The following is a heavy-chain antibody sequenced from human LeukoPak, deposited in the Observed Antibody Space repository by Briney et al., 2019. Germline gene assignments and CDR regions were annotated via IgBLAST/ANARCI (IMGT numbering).Heavy chain of an antibody. D-gene: IGHD3-10*01. Sequence: PGGSLRLSCAASGFTFSSYGMHWVRQAPGKGLEWVAFIRYDGSNKYYADSVKGRFTISRDNSKNTLYLQMNSLRAEDTAVYYCAKGASLLWFGELFMLDYWGKGTLVTVSS. CDR3: AKGASLLWFGELFMLDY. V-gene: IGHV3-30*02. J-gene: IGHJ4*02. CDR2: IRYDGSNK. CDR1: GFTFSSYG.